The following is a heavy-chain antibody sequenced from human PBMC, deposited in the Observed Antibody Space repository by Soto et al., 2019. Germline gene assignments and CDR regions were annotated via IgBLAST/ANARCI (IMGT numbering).Heavy chain of an antibody. J-gene: IGHJ5*02. Sequence: SETLSLTCTVSGGSISSYYWSWIRQPPGKGLEWIGYIYYSGSTNYNPSLKSRVTISVDTSKNQFSLKLSSVTAADTAVYYCAREYYDSPRSWFDPWGQGTLVTVSS. D-gene: IGHD3-22*01. CDR2: IYYSGST. CDR1: GGSISSYY. CDR3: AREYYDSPRSWFDP. V-gene: IGHV4-59*01.